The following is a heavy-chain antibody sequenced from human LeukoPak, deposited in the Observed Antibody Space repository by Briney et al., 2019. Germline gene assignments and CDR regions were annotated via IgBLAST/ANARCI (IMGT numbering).Heavy chain of an antibody. Sequence: PGGSLRLSCGASGFTFSSYGMSWVRQAPGKGLEWVSTISGSGDSTYYADSVKGRFTISRDNSKNTLYLQMNSLRAEDTAVCYCAKGGAVSSKSITMVRGTRRYYYYMDVWGKGTTVTISS. CDR1: GFTFSSYG. CDR3: AKGGAVSSKSITMVRGTRRYYYYMDV. CDR2: ISGSGDST. V-gene: IGHV3-23*01. D-gene: IGHD3-10*01. J-gene: IGHJ6*03.